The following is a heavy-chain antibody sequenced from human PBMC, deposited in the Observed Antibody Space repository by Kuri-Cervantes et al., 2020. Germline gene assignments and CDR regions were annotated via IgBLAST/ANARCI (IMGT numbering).Heavy chain of an antibody. J-gene: IGHJ5*02. CDR3: ARGIPAGWRNSHVSWFDP. D-gene: IGHD4-23*01. V-gene: IGHV1-46*01. CDR2: INPSGGST. CDR1: GYTFTSYD. Sequence: ASVKVSCKASGYTFTSYDMHWVRQAPGQGLEWMGIINPSGGSTRYAQKFQGRVTMTRETSTSTVYMELSSLRSEDTAVYYCARGIPAGWRNSHVSWFDPWGQGTLVTVSS.